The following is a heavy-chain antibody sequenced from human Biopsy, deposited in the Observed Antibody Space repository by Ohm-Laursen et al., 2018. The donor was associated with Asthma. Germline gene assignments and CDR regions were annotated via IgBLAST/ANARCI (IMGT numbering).Heavy chain of an antibody. Sequence: SVKVSCKASGGTFSSNSINWARQAPGQGLEWMGRIIPIFGPTNYAQKFQGRVTISADDSTSTVYMKLSSLSSEDTALYYCARGPEYVRSSGALDYWGQGTLVTVSS. D-gene: IGHD2-2*01. V-gene: IGHV1-69*13. CDR1: GGTFSSNS. J-gene: IGHJ4*02. CDR2: IIPIFGPT. CDR3: ARGPEYVRSSGALDY.